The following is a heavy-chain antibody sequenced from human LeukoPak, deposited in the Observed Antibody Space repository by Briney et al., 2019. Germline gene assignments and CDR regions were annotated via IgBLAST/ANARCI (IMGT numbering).Heavy chain of an antibody. CDR1: GFTFSSYA. D-gene: IGHD1-26*01. CDR3: ARDRDGSYSDYYFDY. CDR2: ISGSGGST. V-gene: IGHV3-23*01. Sequence: GGSLRLSCAASGFTFSSYAMSWVRQAPGKGLEWVSAISGSGGSTYYADSVKGRFTISRDNSKNTLYLQMNSLRAEDTAVYYCARDRDGSYSDYYFDYWGQGTLVTVSS. J-gene: IGHJ4*02.